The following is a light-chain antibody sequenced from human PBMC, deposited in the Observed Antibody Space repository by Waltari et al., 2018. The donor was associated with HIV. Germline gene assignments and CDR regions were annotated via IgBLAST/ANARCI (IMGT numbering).Light chain of an antibody. CDR2: AAS. J-gene: IGKJ5*01. Sequence: DIQMTQSPSSVSASVGDRVTFTCRASQDVSTWLAWYQQKPGNAPKLLIYAASRLQTGVPSRFSGRGSGTDFTLTINSLQPEDFATYYFQQADSFPFTFGQGTRLEIK. V-gene: IGKV1-12*02. CDR3: QQADSFPFT. CDR1: QDVSTW.